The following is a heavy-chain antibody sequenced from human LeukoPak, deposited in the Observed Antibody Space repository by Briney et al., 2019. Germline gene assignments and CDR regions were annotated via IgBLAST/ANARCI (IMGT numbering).Heavy chain of an antibody. J-gene: IGHJ6*02. Sequence: ASVKVSCKASGYTFTSYGISWVRQAPGQGLEWMGWISAYSGDTNYAQKFQGRATMTTDTSTSTAYMELRSLRSDDTAVYYCARASGLGMDVWGQGTTVTVSS. V-gene: IGHV1-18*01. CDR2: ISAYSGDT. CDR1: GYTFTSYG. CDR3: ARASGLGMDV. D-gene: IGHD3-22*01.